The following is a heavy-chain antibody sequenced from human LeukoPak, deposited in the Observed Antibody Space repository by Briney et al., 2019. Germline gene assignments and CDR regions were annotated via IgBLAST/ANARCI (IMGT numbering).Heavy chain of an antibody. J-gene: IGHJ5*02. Sequence: SETLSLTCTVSGGSISNYYWNWIRQPPGKGLEWIGYISYSGSTNYNPSLKSRVTISVDTSKNQFSLKLNSVTAADTAVYFCASGSSGYDPWGQGTLVTVSS. CDR1: GGSISNYY. CDR2: ISYSGST. D-gene: IGHD5-12*01. CDR3: ASGSSGYDP. V-gene: IGHV4-59*12.